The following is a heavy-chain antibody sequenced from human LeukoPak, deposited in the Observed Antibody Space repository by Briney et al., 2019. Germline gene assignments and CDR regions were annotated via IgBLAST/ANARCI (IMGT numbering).Heavy chain of an antibody. J-gene: IGHJ6*03. CDR1: GFTFSSYG. V-gene: IGHV3-30*02. CDR2: IRYDGSNK. D-gene: IGHD3-22*01. Sequence: GGSLRLSCAASGFTFSSYGMHWVRQAPGKGLEWVAFIRYDGSNKYYADSVKGRFTISRDNSKNTLYLQMNSLRAEDTAVYYCAKDFRVSGYYYYYYYYMDVWGKGTTVTISS. CDR3: AKDFRVSGYYYYYYYYMDV.